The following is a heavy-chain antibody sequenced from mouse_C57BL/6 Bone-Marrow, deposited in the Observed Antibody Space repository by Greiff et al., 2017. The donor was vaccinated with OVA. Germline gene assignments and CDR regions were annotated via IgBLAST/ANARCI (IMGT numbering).Heavy chain of an antibody. D-gene: IGHD1-1*01. Sequence: EVKLVESGGDLVKPGGSLKLSCAASGFTFSSYGMSWVPQTPDKRLEWVATISSGGSYTYYPDSVKGRFTISRDNAKNTLYLQMSSLKSEDTAMYYCASFYYGSSYGYFDVWGTGTTVTVSS. V-gene: IGHV5-6*01. CDR3: ASFYYGSSYGYFDV. J-gene: IGHJ1*03. CDR1: GFTFSSYG. CDR2: ISSGGSYT.